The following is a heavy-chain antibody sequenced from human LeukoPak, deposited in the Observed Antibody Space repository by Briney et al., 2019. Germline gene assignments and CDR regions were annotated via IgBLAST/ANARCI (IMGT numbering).Heavy chain of an antibody. Sequence: GGSLRLSCAASGFTFSSYAMSWVRQAPGKGLEWVSAISGSGGSTYYADSVKGRFTISRDNSKNTLYLQMNSLRAEDTAVYYCAKDGGITMVRGVSYVDYWGQGTLATVSS. V-gene: IGHV3-23*01. CDR2: ISGSGGST. D-gene: IGHD3-10*01. J-gene: IGHJ4*02. CDR1: GFTFSSYA. CDR3: AKDGGITMVRGVSYVDY.